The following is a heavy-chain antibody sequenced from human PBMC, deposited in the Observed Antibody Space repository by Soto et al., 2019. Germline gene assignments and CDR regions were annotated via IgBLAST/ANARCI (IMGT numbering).Heavy chain of an antibody. CDR1: GGSISSGGYY. CDR3: ARGPRLTTFGGVIVDY. V-gene: IGHV4-31*03. D-gene: IGHD3-16*02. J-gene: IGHJ4*02. CDR2: IYYSGST. Sequence: QVQLQESGPGLVKPSQTLSLTCTVSGGSISSGGYYWSWIRQHPGKGLEWIGYIYYSGSTYYNPSIKSRVTISVDTSKNQCSLKLSSVTAADTAVYYCARGPRLTTFGGVIVDYWGQGTLVTVFS.